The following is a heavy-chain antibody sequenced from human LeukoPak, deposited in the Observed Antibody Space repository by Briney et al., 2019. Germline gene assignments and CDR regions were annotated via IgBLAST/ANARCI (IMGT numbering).Heavy chain of an antibody. D-gene: IGHD6-13*01. Sequence: ASVKVSCEASGYTFTSYGISWVRQAPGQGLEWMGWISAYNGNTNYAQKLQGRVTMTTDTSTSTAYMELRSLRSDDTAVYYCARGIAAAGTGGAFDIWGQGTMVTVSS. J-gene: IGHJ3*02. CDR3: ARGIAAAGTGGAFDI. CDR2: ISAYNGNT. CDR1: GYTFTSYG. V-gene: IGHV1-18*01.